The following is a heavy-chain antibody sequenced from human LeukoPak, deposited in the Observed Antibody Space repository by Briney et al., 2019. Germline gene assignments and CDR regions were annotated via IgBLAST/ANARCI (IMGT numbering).Heavy chain of an antibody. CDR1: GFTFSNAW. V-gene: IGHV3-15*07. CDR2: IKSKTDGGTT. J-gene: IGHJ4*02. CDR3: TALYCSSTSCYDY. Sequence: GGSLRLSCAASGFTFSNAWMSWVRQAPGKGLEWVGRIKSKTDGGTTDYAAPVKGRFTISRDDSKNTLYLQMNSLKTEDTAVYYCTALYCSSTSCYDYWGQGTLVTVSS. D-gene: IGHD2-2*01.